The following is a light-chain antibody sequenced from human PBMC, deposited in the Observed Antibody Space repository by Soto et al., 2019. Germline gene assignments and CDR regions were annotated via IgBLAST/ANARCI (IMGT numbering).Light chain of an antibody. Sequence: QSVLTQPPSASGTPGQRVTISCSGSSSNIGSNTVNWYQQLPGTAPKLLIYSNNQRPSGVPDRFSGSKSGTSASLAISGLQSEDEADYYCAAWDDRLSDLLFGGGTKLTVL. J-gene: IGLJ2*01. CDR3: AAWDDRLSDLL. CDR2: SNN. V-gene: IGLV1-44*01. CDR1: SSNIGSNT.